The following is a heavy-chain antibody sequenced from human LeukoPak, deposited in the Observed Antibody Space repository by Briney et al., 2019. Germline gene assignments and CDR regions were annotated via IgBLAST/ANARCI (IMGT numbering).Heavy chain of an antibody. J-gene: IGHJ6*02. CDR3: ARRNGTKSTVRLDV. D-gene: IGHD2-2*01. CDR2: INLNSVGT. V-gene: IGHV1-2*02. CDR1: GYTFTGDQ. Sequence: ASVKVSCKASGYTFTGDQMHWLRRAPGHGLEWAGSINLNSVGTSQPQKSQGRVTMTRDTSITTAYVELSSLTSDDTAVYYWARRNGTKSTVRLDVWGQGNTVIVSS.